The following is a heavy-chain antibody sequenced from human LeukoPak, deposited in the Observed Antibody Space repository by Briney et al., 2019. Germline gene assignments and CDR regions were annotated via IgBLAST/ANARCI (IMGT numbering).Heavy chain of an antibody. CDR2: INHSGST. CDR3: ARNRWGITMVRGVSLDY. Sequence: PSETLYLTCAVYGGSFSGYYWSWIRQPPGKGLEWIGEINHSGSTNYNPSLKSRVTISVDTSKNQFSLKLSSVTAADTAVYYCARNRWGITMVRGVSLDYWGQGTLVTVSS. V-gene: IGHV4-34*01. J-gene: IGHJ4*02. D-gene: IGHD3-10*01. CDR1: GGSFSGYY.